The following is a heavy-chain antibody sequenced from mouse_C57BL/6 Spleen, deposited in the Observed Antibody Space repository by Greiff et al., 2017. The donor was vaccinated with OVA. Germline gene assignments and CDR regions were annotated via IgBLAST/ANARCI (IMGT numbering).Heavy chain of an antibody. V-gene: IGHV1-50*01. CDR3: AGTVRGSSYRIAY. J-gene: IGHJ3*01. Sequence: QVQLQQPGAELVKPGASVKLSCKASGYTFTSYWMQWVKQRPGQGLEWIGEIDPSDSYTNYNQKFKGKATLTVDTSSSTAYMQLSSLTSEDSAVYYCAGTVRGSSYRIAYWGQGTLVTVSA. CDR1: GYTFTSYW. CDR2: IDPSDSYT. D-gene: IGHD1-1*01.